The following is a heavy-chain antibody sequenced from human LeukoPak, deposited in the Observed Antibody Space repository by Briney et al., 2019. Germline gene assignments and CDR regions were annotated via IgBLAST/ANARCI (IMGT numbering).Heavy chain of an antibody. J-gene: IGHJ4*02. CDR1: GFNFANHA. CDR2: ISGGGDIT. CDR3: VREDAPATANY. Sequence: GGSLRLSCAASGFNFANHAMSWVRQTPGKGLEWVSAISGGGDITYYADSVTGRFTISRDNSKDTLFLQMHSLRPGDTAVYYCVREDAPATANYWGQGTLVTISS. V-gene: IGHV3-23*01. D-gene: IGHD2-21*02.